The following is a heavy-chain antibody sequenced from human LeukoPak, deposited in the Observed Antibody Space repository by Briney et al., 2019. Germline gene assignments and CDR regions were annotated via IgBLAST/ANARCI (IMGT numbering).Heavy chain of an antibody. J-gene: IGHJ4*02. Sequence: GGSLRLSCAASGFTFSTYAMSWVRQAPGKGLEWVSAISGSGGYTYHADSVKGRFTISRDNSKNTLYLQMNRLRAEDTAVYYCARMPGTALEIDYWGQGTLVTVSS. D-gene: IGHD6-13*01. CDR3: ARMPGTALEIDY. CDR1: GFTFSTYA. CDR2: ISGSGGYT. V-gene: IGHV3-23*01.